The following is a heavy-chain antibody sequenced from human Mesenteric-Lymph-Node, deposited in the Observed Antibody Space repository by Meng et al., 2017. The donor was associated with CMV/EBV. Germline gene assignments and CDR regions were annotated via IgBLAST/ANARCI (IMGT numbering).Heavy chain of an antibody. D-gene: IGHD6-13*01. CDR3: ARVLAADPYYYYGMDV. Sequence: SETLSLTCAVYGGSFSGYYWSWIRQPPGKGLEWIGYIYYSGSTNYNPSLKSRVTISVDTSKNQFSLKLSSVTAADTAVYYCARVLAADPYYYYGMDVWGQGTTVTVSS. CDR2: IYYSGST. J-gene: IGHJ6*02. V-gene: IGHV4-59*01. CDR1: GGSFSGYY.